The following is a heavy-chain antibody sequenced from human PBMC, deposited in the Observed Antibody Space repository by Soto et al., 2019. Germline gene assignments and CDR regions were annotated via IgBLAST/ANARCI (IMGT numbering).Heavy chain of an antibody. CDR3: ARRGSGSYYDY. CDR2: ISGSGGST. Sequence: EVQLLESEGGFVQPGGSLRLSCAASGFTFSSYAMRWVRQAPGKGLEWVAAISGSGGSTYYADSVKGRFTISRDNSKNTLYLQMNTLRAEDTAVYYCARRGSGSYYDYWGQGTLVTVSS. D-gene: IGHD1-26*01. V-gene: IGHV3-23*01. J-gene: IGHJ4*02. CDR1: GFTFSSYA.